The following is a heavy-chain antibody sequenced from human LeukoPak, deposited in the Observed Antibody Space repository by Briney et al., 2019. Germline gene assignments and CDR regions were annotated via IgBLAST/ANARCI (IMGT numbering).Heavy chain of an antibody. Sequence: SQTLSLTCAISGDSVSSNSAAWNWIRQSPSRGLEWLGRTYYRSKWYNDYAVSVKSRITINPDTSKNQFSLQLNSVTPEDTAVYYCATGSYCSGGSCYLSALDYWGQGTLVTVSS. CDR3: ATGSYCSGGSCYLSALDY. CDR2: TYYRSKWYN. D-gene: IGHD2-15*01. J-gene: IGHJ4*02. CDR1: GDSVSSNSAA. V-gene: IGHV6-1*01.